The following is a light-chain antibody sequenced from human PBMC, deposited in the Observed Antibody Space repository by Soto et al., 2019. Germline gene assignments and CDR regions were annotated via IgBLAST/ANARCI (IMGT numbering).Light chain of an antibody. V-gene: IGKV1-12*01. Sequence: DIQMTQSPSSLSASAGDRVTITCRASQGISNWLAWYHQKRGRAAKLLIYTGSSLQSGVPSRFSGAASVTVFTLIISSPQPEDVANYYCQQANTSPLTFGGGTKVEIK. CDR2: TGS. CDR3: QQANTSPLT. CDR1: QGISNW. J-gene: IGKJ4*01.